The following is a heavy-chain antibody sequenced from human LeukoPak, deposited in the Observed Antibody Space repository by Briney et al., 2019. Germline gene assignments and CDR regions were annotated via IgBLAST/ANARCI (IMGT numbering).Heavy chain of an antibody. Sequence: GASVKVSCKASVGTFSSYAISWVRQAPGQGLEWMRRIIPIFGTANYAQKFQGRVTITADKSTSTAYMELSSLRSEYTAVYYCARNVERYSGSYPFDYWGQGTLVTVSS. CDR1: VGTFSSYA. J-gene: IGHJ4*02. V-gene: IGHV1-69*06. CDR3: ARNVERYSGSYPFDY. CDR2: IIPIFGTA. D-gene: IGHD1-26*01.